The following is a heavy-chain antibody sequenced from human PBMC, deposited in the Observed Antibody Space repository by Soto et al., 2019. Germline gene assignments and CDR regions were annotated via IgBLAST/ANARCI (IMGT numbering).Heavy chain of an antibody. D-gene: IGHD6-13*01. CDR1: GDSIRSDKW. J-gene: IGHJ4*02. CDR2: IYHSGTT. CDR3: ARGETQQQRDY. V-gene: IGHV4-4*02. Sequence: SETLSLTCTVSGDSIRSDKWWSWVRQPPGKGLEWIGEIYHSGTTKHNPSLKSRVTISVDKSKNQFSLNVISVTDADTAVYYCARGETQQQRDYWGQGTLVTVS.